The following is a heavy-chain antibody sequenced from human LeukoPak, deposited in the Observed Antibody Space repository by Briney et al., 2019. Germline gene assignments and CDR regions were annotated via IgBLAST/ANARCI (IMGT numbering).Heavy chain of an antibody. Sequence: GESPQISCQGSGYNFNTYWVAWVRQLPGKGLEWMGIIRPMNSDVRYSPSFQGQVTISADRSINTAYLQWSSLTASDTAMYYCASRPFETTVVPWDFYWGQGTLVTVSS. CDR3: ASRPFETTVVPWDFY. V-gene: IGHV5-51*01. J-gene: IGHJ4*02. D-gene: IGHD4-23*01. CDR2: IRPMNSDV. CDR1: GYNFNTYW.